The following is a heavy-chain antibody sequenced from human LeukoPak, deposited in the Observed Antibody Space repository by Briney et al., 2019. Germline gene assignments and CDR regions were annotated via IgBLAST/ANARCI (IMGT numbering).Heavy chain of an antibody. CDR3: ARGYGSGSYPFDY. J-gene: IGHJ4*02. CDR2: IYYSGST. CDR1: GGSISSYY. V-gene: IGHV4-59*01. Sequence: SETLPLTCTVSGGSISSYYWSWIRQPPGKGLEWIGYIYYSGSTNYNPSLKSRVTISVDTSKNQFSLKLSSVTAADTAVYYCARGYGSGSYPFDYWGQGTLITVSS. D-gene: IGHD3-10*01.